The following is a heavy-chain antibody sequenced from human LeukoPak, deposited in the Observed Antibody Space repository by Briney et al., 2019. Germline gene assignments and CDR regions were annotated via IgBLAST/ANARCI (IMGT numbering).Heavy chain of an antibody. J-gene: IGHJ4*02. D-gene: IGHD3-3*01. CDR2: INQDASKT. V-gene: IGHV3-7*01. Sequence: GGSLRLSCTASDFTFSNYWMSWVRQAPGKGLEWVANINQDASKTNYVDSVKGRFTISRDNAKNSLYLQMNSLRPDDTAVYYCARGPYYDFWGGFYTGEDYWGQGTRVTVSS. CDR1: DFTFSNYW. CDR3: ARGPYYDFWGGFYTGEDY.